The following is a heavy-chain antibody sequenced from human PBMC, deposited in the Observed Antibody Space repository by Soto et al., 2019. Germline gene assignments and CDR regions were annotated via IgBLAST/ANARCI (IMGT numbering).Heavy chain of an antibody. CDR3: ARNGGGSSPLDY. J-gene: IGHJ4*02. CDR1: GGTFSSSA. V-gene: IGHV1-18*01. Sequence: ASVTVSCKASGGTFSSSAISWVGQAPGQGLEWMGWISIYNGNTNYAQKFQGRITMTTDTSTTTAYMELRSLRSDDTAVYYCARNGGGSSPLDYWGQGTLVTVS. CDR2: ISIYNGNT. D-gene: IGHD6-6*01.